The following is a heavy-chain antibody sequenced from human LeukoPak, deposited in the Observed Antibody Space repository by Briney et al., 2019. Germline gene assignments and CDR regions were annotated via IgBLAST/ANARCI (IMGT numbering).Heavy chain of an antibody. CDR1: GGSISSYY. V-gene: IGHV4-59*12. J-gene: IGHJ4*02. D-gene: IGHD4-17*01. CDR3: ANPARDFADSGAITW. CDR2: IYYSGST. Sequence: SETLSLTCTVSGGSISSYYWSWLRQPPGQGLEWIGYIYYSGSTNYNPSLKSRVTISVDTSKNQFSLKLSSVTAADTAVYYCANPARDFADSGAITWWGQGTLVTVSS.